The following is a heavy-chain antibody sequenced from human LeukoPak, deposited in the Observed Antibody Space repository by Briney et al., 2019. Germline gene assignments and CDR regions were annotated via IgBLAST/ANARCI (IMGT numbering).Heavy chain of an antibody. CDR3: ARESDIGDMDV. J-gene: IGHJ6*02. D-gene: IGHD5-12*01. CDR2: ISSSSSYI. CDR1: GFTFSSYS. V-gene: IGHV3-21*01. Sequence: PGGSLSLSCAASGFTFSSYSMNWVRQAPGKGLEWVSSISSSSSYIYYADSVKGRFTISRDNAKNSLYLQMNSLRAEDTAVYYCARESDIGDMDVWGQGTTVTVSS.